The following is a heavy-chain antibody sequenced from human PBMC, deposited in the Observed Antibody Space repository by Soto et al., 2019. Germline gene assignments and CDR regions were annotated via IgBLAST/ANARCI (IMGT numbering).Heavy chain of an antibody. D-gene: IGHD1-1*01. J-gene: IGHJ4*02. V-gene: IGHV3-23*01. CDR1: GFSLGPYD. Sequence: PGGSLRLSCAVSGFSLGPYDVTWVRQTPEKGLEWVTGFSGGSGAIFYADSVRGRFTISRDSSTAYLQMNNLRPEDTAVYFCARWNGFGDSWGQGSLVTVSS. CDR3: ARWNGFGDS. CDR2: FSGGSGAI.